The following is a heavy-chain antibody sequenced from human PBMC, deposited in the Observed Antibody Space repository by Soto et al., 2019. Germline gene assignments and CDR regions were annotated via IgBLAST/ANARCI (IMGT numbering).Heavy chain of an antibody. V-gene: IGHV3-33*01. J-gene: IGHJ4*02. Sequence: QVQLVESGGGVVQPGGSLRLSCTASGFSFTSYAMHWVRQAPGKGLEWVALILYDENNKYYADSVKGRFTISRDNSKHTLYLQMNSLRAEDTAVYYCARVGVVARWDLFDFWGQGTLVTVSS. CDR3: ARVGVVARWDLFDF. D-gene: IGHD5-12*01. CDR1: GFSFTSYA. CDR2: ILYDENNK.